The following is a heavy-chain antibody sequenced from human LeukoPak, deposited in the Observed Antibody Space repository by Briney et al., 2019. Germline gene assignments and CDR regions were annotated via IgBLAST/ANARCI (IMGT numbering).Heavy chain of an antibody. CDR1: GFSFSSYG. J-gene: IGHJ3*01. Sequence: GGSLRLSCAASGFSFSSYGMVWVRQAPGKGLEWVATIRYDGGQTMYLDSVRGRFTISRDNARNSLYLQMNSLRVEDTAVYYCARYNDIAVGDSFDVWGQGTKVTVSS. CDR3: ARYNDIAVGDSFDV. V-gene: IGHV3-7*01. CDR2: IRYDGGQT. D-gene: IGHD2-15*01.